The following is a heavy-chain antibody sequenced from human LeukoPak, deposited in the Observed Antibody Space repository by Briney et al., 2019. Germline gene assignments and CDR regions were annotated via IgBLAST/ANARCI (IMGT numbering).Heavy chain of an antibody. CDR2: MNPNSGNT. CDR3: ARSGYDGIYYYYYMDV. D-gene: IGHD5-12*01. Sequence: GASVKVSCKASGYTFTSYDINWVRQATGQGLEWMGWMNPNSGNTGYAQKFQGRVTMTRNTSISTAYMELSSLRPEDTAVYYCARSGYDGIYYYYYMDVWGKGTTVTVSS. V-gene: IGHV1-8*01. CDR1: GYTFTSYD. J-gene: IGHJ6*03.